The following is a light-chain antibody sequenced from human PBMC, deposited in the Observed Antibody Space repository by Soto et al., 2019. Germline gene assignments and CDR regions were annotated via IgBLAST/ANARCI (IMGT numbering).Light chain of an antibody. Sequence: EIVMTQSPATLSVSPGETDPLSCRASQSVSYNLAWYQQKPGQGPRLLLYGAFTRATGIPARFSGSGSGTEVTLTISSLQSEDFAVYYFQQYKNWPPLTFGGGTKVEIK. CDR2: GAF. CDR1: QSVSYN. J-gene: IGKJ4*01. CDR3: QQYKNWPPLT. V-gene: IGKV3-15*01.